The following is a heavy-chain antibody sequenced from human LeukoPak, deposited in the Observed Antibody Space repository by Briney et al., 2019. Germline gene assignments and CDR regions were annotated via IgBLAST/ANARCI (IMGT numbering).Heavy chain of an antibody. D-gene: IGHD1-26*01. V-gene: IGHV3-11*05. CDR2: ITNSSSFT. Sequence: GGSLRLSCAASGFTFSDYYMSWIRQAPGKGLEWISDITNSSSFTNYADSVKGRFTISRDNAKNSLYLQMNSLRAEDTAVYYCARERGRGRDSPWFDYWGQGTLVTVSS. CDR3: ARERGRGRDSPWFDY. CDR1: GFTFSDYY. J-gene: IGHJ4*02.